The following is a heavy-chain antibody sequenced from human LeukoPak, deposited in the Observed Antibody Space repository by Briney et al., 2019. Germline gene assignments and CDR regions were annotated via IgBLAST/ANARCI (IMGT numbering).Heavy chain of an antibody. CDR2: ISGYNGNT. Sequence: GASVKVSRKTSGYTFTSHDISWVRQAPGQGLEWVGWISGYNGNTNYARKLQGRVTVTADTSTNTAYMDLRSLISDDTAVYYCARGGAVAGYDYWGQGTLVTVSS. V-gene: IGHV1-18*04. CDR1: GYTFTSHD. J-gene: IGHJ4*02. CDR3: ARGGAVAGYDY. D-gene: IGHD6-19*01.